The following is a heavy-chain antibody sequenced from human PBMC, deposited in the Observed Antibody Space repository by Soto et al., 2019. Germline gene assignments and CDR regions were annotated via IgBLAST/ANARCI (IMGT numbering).Heavy chain of an antibody. J-gene: IGHJ5*02. D-gene: IGHD3-9*01. V-gene: IGHV5-51*01. Sequence: GEALKISGKRSVDNVSSYWSGWFRQMHGKGLEWMGIIYPGDSDTRYSPSFQGQVTISADKSISTAYLQWSSLKASDTAMYYCARHLGGHSDILTRYSPPCFAPWGQGTLVTVSS. CDR3: ARHLGGHSDILTRYSPPCFAP. CDR2: IYPGDSDT. CDR1: VDNVSSYW.